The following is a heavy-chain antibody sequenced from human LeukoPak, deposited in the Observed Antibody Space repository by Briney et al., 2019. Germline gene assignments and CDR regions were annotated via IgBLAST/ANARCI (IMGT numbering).Heavy chain of an antibody. CDR2: ISSSSSYI. CDR1: GFTFSIYS. J-gene: IGHJ4*02. CDR3: ARDLNPYTLQYYFDY. Sequence: GGSLRLSCAASGFTFSIYSMNWVRQAPGKGLEWVSSISSSSSYIYYADSVKGRFTISRDNAKNSLYLQMNSLRAEDTAVYYCARDLNPYTLQYYFDYWGQGTLVTVSS. V-gene: IGHV3-21*01. D-gene: IGHD2-15*01.